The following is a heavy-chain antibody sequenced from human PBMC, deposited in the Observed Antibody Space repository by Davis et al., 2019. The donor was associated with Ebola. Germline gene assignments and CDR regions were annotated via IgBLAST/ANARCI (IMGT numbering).Heavy chain of an antibody. D-gene: IGHD2-21*01. Sequence: ASVKVSCKASAYSFSNYVMHWVRQAPGQRLEWMGWINAGNGNTKYSQKFQARVTITRDTSASTAYMELSSLRSEDTAVYYCASPREGWCDYWGQGTLVTVSS. J-gene: IGHJ4*02. CDR1: AYSFSNYV. CDR2: INAGNGNT. V-gene: IGHV1-3*01. CDR3: ASPREGWCDY.